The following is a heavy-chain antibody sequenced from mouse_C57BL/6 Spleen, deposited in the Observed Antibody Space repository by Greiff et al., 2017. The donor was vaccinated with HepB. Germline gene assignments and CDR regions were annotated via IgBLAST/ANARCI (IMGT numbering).Heavy chain of an antibody. J-gene: IGHJ2*01. CDR3: ASGYYGSSYNDY. Sequence: DVKLQESGPGLVKPSQSLSLTCSVTGYSITSGYYWNWIRQFPGNKLEWMGYISYDGSNNYNPSLKNRISITRDTSKNQFFLKLNSVTTEDTATYYCASGYYGSSYNDYWGQGTTLTVSS. D-gene: IGHD1-1*01. CDR1: GYSITSGYY. V-gene: IGHV3-6*01. CDR2: ISYDGSN.